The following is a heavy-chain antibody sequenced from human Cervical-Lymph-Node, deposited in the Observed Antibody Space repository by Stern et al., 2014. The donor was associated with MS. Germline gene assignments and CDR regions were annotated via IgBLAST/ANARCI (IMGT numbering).Heavy chain of an antibody. V-gene: IGHV3-13*01. D-gene: IGHD2-21*01. Sequence: EVQLVQSGGGLVQPGGSLRLSCAASGFTFSTSDMHWVRLVTGKGLEWVSVVGTTGDSHYPGSVKGRFTISRDDGKNSLYLQMNSLTAEDSAVYYCARGGRAYDVQRYLDYWGQGTQVTVSS. CDR2: VGTTGDS. CDR1: GFTFSTSD. CDR3: ARGGRAYDVQRYLDY. J-gene: IGHJ4*02.